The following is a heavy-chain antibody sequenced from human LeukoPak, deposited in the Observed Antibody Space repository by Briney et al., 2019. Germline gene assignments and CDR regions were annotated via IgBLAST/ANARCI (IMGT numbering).Heavy chain of an antibody. CDR3: AREGVKKLGYRTYYFDY. CDR2: IIPILGIA. V-gene: IGHV1-69*04. J-gene: IGHJ4*02. CDR1: GGTFSSYA. D-gene: IGHD6-6*01. Sequence: ASVNVSCKASGGTFSSYAISWVRQAPGPGLEWVGRIIPILGIANYAQKFHGRVTITADKSTSTAYMELSSLRSEDTAVYYCAREGVKKLGYRTYYFDYWGQGTLVSVSS.